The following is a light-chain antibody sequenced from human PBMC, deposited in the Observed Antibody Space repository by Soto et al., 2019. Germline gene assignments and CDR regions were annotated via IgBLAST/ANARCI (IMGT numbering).Light chain of an antibody. CDR2: KVS. J-gene: IGKJ2*01. CDR1: QSLVHSDGNTN. V-gene: IGKV2-30*02. CDR3: MQATQWPYT. Sequence: DVVMPPSPLSLTVTLGQPASISCRSTQSLVHSDGNTNLNWVQQRPGQSPRRLISKVSKLQSGVPDRFSGSASGTDFTLQSIRVEAEDLGVYSGMQATQWPYTFGQGTKLEIK.